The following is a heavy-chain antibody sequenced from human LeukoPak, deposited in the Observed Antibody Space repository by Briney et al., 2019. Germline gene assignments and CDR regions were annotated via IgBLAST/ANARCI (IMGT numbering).Heavy chain of an antibody. CDR1: GYTFSSYG. J-gene: IGHJ6*02. V-gene: IGHV3-33*01. Sequence: GGSLRLSCAASGYTFSSYGMHWLRQATGRGLEWVAVIWYDGSNKYYGDYRFTISRDNSKSTVYLQMNSLRAEDTAVYYCARAHSGKRIYYYCGMDLWGQGTTVTVSS. D-gene: IGHD4-23*01. CDR3: ARAHSGKRIYYYCGMDL. CDR2: IWYDGSNK.